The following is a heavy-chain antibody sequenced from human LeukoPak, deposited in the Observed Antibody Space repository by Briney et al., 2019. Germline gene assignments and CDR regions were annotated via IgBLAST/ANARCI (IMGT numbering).Heavy chain of an antibody. CDR2: ISNNGDGT. Sequence: GGSLRLSCSASGFTFSNSAMHWVRQAPGKGLEYFSAISNNGDGTYYADSVKGRFTISRDNSKNTLYLQMSSLRAEDTAVYYCVKPGYCSSTSCYAPFDYWGQGTLVTVSS. V-gene: IGHV3-64D*06. J-gene: IGHJ4*02. D-gene: IGHD2-2*01. CDR3: VKPGYCSSTSCYAPFDY. CDR1: GFTFSNSA.